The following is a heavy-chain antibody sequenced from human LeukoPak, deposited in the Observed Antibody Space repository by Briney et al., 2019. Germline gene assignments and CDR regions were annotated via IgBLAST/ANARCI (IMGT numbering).Heavy chain of an antibody. CDR3: ARGSFRIAVAGIGFDY. D-gene: IGHD6-19*01. CDR1: GFTVSSNY. V-gene: IGHV3-66*01. CDR2: IYGGGST. Sequence: GGSLRLSCAASGFTVSSNYMSWVRQAPGKGLEWVSVIYGGGSTYYADSVKGRFTISRDNSKNTLYLQMNSLRAEDTAVYYCARGSFRIAVAGIGFDYWGQGTLVTVSS. J-gene: IGHJ4*02.